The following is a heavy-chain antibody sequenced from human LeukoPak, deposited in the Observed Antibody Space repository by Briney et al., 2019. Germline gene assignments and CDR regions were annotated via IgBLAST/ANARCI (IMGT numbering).Heavy chain of an antibody. J-gene: IGHJ5*02. CDR1: GGSISRSY. Sequence: ETLSLTCTVSGGSISRSYWSWIRQPPGKGLEWIGYIFDSGSTNYNPSLKSRVTISLDTSKNQFSLKLSSATAADTAVYYCARDRLIFGGSGRADWFDPWGQGTLVTVSS. D-gene: IGHD3-10*01. V-gene: IGHV4-59*01. CDR2: IFDSGST. CDR3: ARDRLIFGGSGRADWFDP.